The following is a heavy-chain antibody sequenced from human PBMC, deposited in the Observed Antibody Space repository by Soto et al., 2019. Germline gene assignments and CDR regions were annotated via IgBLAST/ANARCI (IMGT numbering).Heavy chain of an antibody. Sequence: EVQLVESGGGLVQPGGSLRLSCAASGFTFSSYAMHWVRQAPGKGLEYVSAISSNGGSTYHASSVKGRFTISRDNSKNTLYLQMGSLRAEDMAVYYCAREYSNSVRDMDVWGKGTTVTVSS. CDR3: AREYSNSVRDMDV. CDR2: ISSNGGST. CDR1: GFTFSSYA. V-gene: IGHV3-64*01. J-gene: IGHJ6*03. D-gene: IGHD4-4*01.